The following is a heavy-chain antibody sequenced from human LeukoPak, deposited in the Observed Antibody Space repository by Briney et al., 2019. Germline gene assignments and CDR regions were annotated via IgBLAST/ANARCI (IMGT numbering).Heavy chain of an antibody. V-gene: IGHV3-53*01. D-gene: IGHD3-10*01. J-gene: IGHJ6*03. CDR2: IYKNAIT. CDR1: GFTVSSNY. Sequence: GGSLRLSCAASGFTVSSNYMTWVRQAPGKGLEWVSVIYKNAITYYADTVKGRFTISRDNSKNMLYLQMNSLGAEDTPVYYCARSLRVRGVPDYMDVWGKGTTVTISS. CDR3: ARSLRVRGVPDYMDV.